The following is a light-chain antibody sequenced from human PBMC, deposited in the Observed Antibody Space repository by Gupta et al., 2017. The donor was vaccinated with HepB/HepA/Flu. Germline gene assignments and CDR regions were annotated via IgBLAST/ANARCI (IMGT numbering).Light chain of an antibody. V-gene: IGKV1-27*01. CDR1: QCISNY. Sequence: DSQMTQSPSSLSASVGDRVTITCRASQCISNYLAWHQQKPGKVPNLLIYAASTLQSGVPSRFSGSGSGTDFDLTISSLQPEDVETYYCQNYNSVPPERTFGQGTKVEIK. J-gene: IGKJ1*01. CDR2: AAS. CDR3: QNYNSVPPERT.